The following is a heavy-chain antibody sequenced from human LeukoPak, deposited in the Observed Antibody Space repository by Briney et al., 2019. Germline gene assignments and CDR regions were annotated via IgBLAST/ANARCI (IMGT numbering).Heavy chain of an antibody. CDR1: GFTFSSYG. V-gene: IGHV3-33*01. CDR2: IWYDGSNK. CDR3: ARDCGGDCYEAFDI. J-gene: IGHJ3*02. Sequence: PGRSLRLSCAASGFTFSSYGMHWARQAPGKGLEWVAVIWYDGSNKYYADSVKGRFTISRDNSKNTLNLQMNSLRAEDTAVYYCARDCGGDCYEAFDIWGQGTMVTVSS. D-gene: IGHD2-21*02.